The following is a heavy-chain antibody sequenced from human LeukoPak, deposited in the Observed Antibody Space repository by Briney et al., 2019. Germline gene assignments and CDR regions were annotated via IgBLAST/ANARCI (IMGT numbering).Heavy chain of an antibody. CDR2: IYTSGST. D-gene: IGHD3-22*01. Sequence: SETLSLTCTVSGGSISSYYWSWIRQPAGKGLEWIGRIYTSGSTNYNPSLTSRVTMSVDTSKNQFSLKLSSVTAADTAVYYCARGGEGYYDSSGYPLYPGFFDYWGQGTLVTVSS. CDR3: ARGGEGYYDSSGYPLYPGFFDY. J-gene: IGHJ4*02. CDR1: GGSISSYY. V-gene: IGHV4-4*07.